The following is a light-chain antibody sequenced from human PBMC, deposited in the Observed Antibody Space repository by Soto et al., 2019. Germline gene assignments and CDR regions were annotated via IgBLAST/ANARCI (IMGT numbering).Light chain of an antibody. CDR3: LQDYNYPPP. Sequence: AIQMTQSPSSLSASVGDRVTITCRASQGIRNALGWYQQKPGKAPKLLIYAASSLQSGVPSRFSGSGSGTDFTLTISSLQPEDFATYYCLQDYNYPPPFGQGTKVEIK. V-gene: IGKV1-6*01. CDR2: AAS. CDR1: QGIRNA. J-gene: IGKJ1*01.